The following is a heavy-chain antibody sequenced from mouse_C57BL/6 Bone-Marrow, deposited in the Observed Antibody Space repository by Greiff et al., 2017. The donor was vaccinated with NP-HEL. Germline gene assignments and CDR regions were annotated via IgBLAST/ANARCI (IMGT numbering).Heavy chain of an antibody. Sequence: DVQLQESGEGLVKPGGSLKLSCAASGFTFSSYAMSWVRQTPEKRLEWVAYISSGGDYIYYADTVKGRFTISRDNARNTLSLQMSSLKSEDTAMYYCTRAYSNCGFAYWGQGTLVTVSA. CDR3: TRAYSNCGFAY. J-gene: IGHJ3*01. CDR2: ISSGGDYI. V-gene: IGHV5-9-1*02. D-gene: IGHD2-5*01. CDR1: GFTFSSYA.